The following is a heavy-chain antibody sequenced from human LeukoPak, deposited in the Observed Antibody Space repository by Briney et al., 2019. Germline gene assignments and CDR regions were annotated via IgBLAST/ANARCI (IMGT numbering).Heavy chain of an antibody. CDR2: ISPSGGST. J-gene: IGHJ4*02. Sequence: ASVKVSCKASGYTFTSYYMHWVRQASGQGLEWMGMISPSGGSTSYAQKFQGRVTMTRDTSASTVYMELSSLRSDDTAVYYCAREQVVGTYYFDYWGQGTLVTVSS. V-gene: IGHV1-46*01. D-gene: IGHD6-6*01. CDR1: GYTFTSYY. CDR3: AREQVVGTYYFDY.